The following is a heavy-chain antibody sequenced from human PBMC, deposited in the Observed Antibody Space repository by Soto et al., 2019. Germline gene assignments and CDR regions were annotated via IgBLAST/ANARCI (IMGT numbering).Heavy chain of an antibody. Sequence: LRLSCAASGFTFSSYAMSWVRQAPGKGLEWVSAISGSGGSTYYADSVKGRFTISRDNSKNTLYLQMNSLRAEDTAVYYCAKDMEDSVVVVAAVNFDYWGQGTLVTVSS. D-gene: IGHD2-15*01. CDR2: ISGSGGST. J-gene: IGHJ4*02. CDR3: AKDMEDSVVVVAAVNFDY. CDR1: GFTFSSYA. V-gene: IGHV3-23*01.